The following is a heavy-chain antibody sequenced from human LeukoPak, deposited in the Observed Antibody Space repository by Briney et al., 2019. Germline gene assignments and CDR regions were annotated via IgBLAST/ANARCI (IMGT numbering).Heavy chain of an antibody. Sequence: GGSLGLSCAASGFSFSTSWMHWFRQGPGWGLVWVSRITSDGRTTIYADSVKGRFSISRDNSKNTLFLQMNSLRADDTAVYYCARDRYYVPDYWGQGTLVTVSS. CDR1: GFSFSTSW. D-gene: IGHD3-16*01. J-gene: IGHJ4*02. V-gene: IGHV3-74*01. CDR3: ARDRYYVPDY. CDR2: ITSDGRTT.